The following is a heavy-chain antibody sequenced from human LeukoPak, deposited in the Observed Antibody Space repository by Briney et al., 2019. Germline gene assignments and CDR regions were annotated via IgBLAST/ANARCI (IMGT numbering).Heavy chain of an antibody. CDR1: GGFISGGGYY. D-gene: IGHD6-13*01. Sequence: SQTLSLTCTVSGGFISGGGYYWSWIRQHPGKGLEWIGYIYYSGSTYYNPSLKSRVTISVDTSKNQFSLKLSSVTAADTAVYYCARDHIAAPNGWFDPWGQGTLVPVSS. J-gene: IGHJ5*02. CDR3: ARDHIAAPNGWFDP. V-gene: IGHV4-31*03. CDR2: IYYSGST.